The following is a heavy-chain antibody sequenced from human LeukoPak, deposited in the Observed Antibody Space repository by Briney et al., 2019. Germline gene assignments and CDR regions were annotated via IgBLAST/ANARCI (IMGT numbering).Heavy chain of an antibody. CDR1: GFTFSTYS. V-gene: IGHV3-21*01. CDR3: ARVQGRNYYYMDV. D-gene: IGHD3-10*01. J-gene: IGHJ6*03. Sequence: GSLRLSCAASGFTFSTYSMNWVRQAPGKGLEWVSSISSSSSYIYYADSVKGRFTISRDNAKNSLYLQMNSLRAEDTAVYYCARVQGRNYYYMDVWGKGTTVTVSS. CDR2: ISSSSSYI.